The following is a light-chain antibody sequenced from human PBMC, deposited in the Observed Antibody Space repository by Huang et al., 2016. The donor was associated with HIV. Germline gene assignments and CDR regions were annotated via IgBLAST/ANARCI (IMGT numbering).Light chain of an antibody. Sequence: DVVLSQSPDYLPVSLGARATVHCRSSQSIFYNSNGQNYLAWYQQKAGQPPKLLVYWASTRAPGVPDRFSGTGSGTNFTLTINNLQPEDAAVYYCQQYYFSPRTFGPGTKVDI. J-gene: IGKJ3*01. CDR2: WAS. CDR1: QSIFYNSNGQNY. CDR3: QQYYFSPRT. V-gene: IGKV4-1*01.